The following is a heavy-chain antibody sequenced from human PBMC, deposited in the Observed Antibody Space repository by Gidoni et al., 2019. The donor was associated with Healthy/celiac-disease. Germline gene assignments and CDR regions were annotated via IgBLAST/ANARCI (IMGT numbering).Heavy chain of an antibody. V-gene: IGHV4-34*01. CDR3: ARGRSSSSPQYFDY. D-gene: IGHD6-6*01. Sequence: QVQLQQWGAGLLKPSETLSLTCAVYGGSFSGYYWSWIRQPPGMGLEWIGEINHSGSTNYNPSLKSRVTISVDTSKNQFSLKLSSVTAADTAVYYCARGRSSSSPQYFDYWGQGTLVTVSS. CDR1: GGSFSGYY. J-gene: IGHJ4*02. CDR2: INHSGST.